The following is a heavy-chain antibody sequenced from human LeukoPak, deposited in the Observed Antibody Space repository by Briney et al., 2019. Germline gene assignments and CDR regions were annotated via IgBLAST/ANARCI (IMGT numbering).Heavy chain of an antibody. CDR3: ARGGGLDV. D-gene: IGHD3-16*01. V-gene: IGHV3-7*03. CDR1: GSTFSSYW. Sequence: PGGSLRLSCAASGSTFSSYWMNWARQAPGKGLEWVASTNHNGNVNYYVDSVKGRFTISRDNAKNSLYLQMSNLRAEDTAVYFCARGGGLDVWGQGATVTVSS. CDR2: TNHNGNVN. J-gene: IGHJ6*02.